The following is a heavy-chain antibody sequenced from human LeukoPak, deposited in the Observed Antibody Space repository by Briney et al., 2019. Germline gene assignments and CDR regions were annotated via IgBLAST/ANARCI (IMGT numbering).Heavy chain of an antibody. J-gene: IGHJ4*02. CDR2: IGGSGSST. V-gene: IGHV3-23*01. CDR3: AKLWFGELGAVYFDY. Sequence: PGGSLRLSCAASGFTFSSYGMHWVRQAPGKGLEWVSGIGGSGSSTYYADSVKGRFTISRDNSKNTLYLQMNSLRAEDTAVYYCAKLWFGELGAVYFDYWGQGTLVTVSS. CDR1: GFTFSSYG. D-gene: IGHD3-10*01.